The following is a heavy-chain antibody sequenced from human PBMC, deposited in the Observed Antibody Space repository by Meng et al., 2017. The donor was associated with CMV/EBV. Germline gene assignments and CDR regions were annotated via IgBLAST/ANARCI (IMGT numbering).Heavy chain of an antibody. CDR3: ARAPPWDEFDY. CDR1: GFTFSSYS. Sequence: GESLKISCAASGFTFSSYSMNWVRQAPGKGLEWVSSISSSSSYIYYADSVKGRFTISRDNAKNSLYLQMNSLRAEDTAVNYCARAPPWDEFDYWGQGTLVTDS. V-gene: IGHV3-21*01. D-gene: IGHD1-26*01. CDR2: ISSSSSYI. J-gene: IGHJ4*02.